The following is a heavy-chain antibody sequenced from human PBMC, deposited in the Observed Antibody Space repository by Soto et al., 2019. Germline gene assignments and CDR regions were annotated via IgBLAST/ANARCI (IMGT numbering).Heavy chain of an antibody. Sequence: ASETLSLTCAVYGGSFSGYYWSWIRQPPGKGLEWIGEINHSGSTNYNPSLKSRVTISVDTSKNQFSLKLSSVTAADTAVYYCARGHRGIAVARYFDYWGQGTLVTVSS. CDR1: GGSFSGYY. V-gene: IGHV4-34*01. D-gene: IGHD6-19*01. CDR3: ARGHRGIAVARYFDY. CDR2: INHSGST. J-gene: IGHJ4*02.